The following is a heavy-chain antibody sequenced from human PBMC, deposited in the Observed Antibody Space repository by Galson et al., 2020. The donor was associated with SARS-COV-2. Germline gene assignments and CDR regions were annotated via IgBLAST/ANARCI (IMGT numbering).Heavy chain of an antibody. CDR2: ISSYNGNT. D-gene: IGHD1-26*01. Sequence: ASVNVSCQSSGYTFTSYGISWVRQAPGQGLEWMGWISSYNGNTNYAQKLQGRVTMTTDTSTSTAYMELRSLRSDDTAVYYCAGDSPWELLDYWGQGTLVTVSS. CDR1: GYTFTSYG. CDR3: AGDSPWELLDY. J-gene: IGHJ4*02. V-gene: IGHV1-18*04.